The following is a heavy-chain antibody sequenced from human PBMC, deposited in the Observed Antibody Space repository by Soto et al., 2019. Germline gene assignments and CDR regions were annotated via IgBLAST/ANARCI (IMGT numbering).Heavy chain of an antibody. J-gene: IGHJ3*02. Sequence: EVQLLESGGGLVQPGGSLRLSCAGSGFMFSTYAMSWVRQAPGKGLEWVSGTGGSGGVTYYADSVKGRFAVSRDNSKNTLYLQMNILRAGDTAVYYCAKGHPPDSYGYFSPEDDAFDIWGQGTMVTVSS. CDR3: AKGHPPDSYGYFSPEDDAFDI. D-gene: IGHD5-18*01. CDR2: TGGSGGVT. CDR1: GFMFSTYA. V-gene: IGHV3-23*01.